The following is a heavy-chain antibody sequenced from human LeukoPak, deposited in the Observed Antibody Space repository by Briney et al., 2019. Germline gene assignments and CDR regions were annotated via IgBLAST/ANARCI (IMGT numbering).Heavy chain of an antibody. CDR1: GFTFSSYA. CDR2: ISYDGSNK. J-gene: IGHJ4*02. D-gene: IGHD3-10*01. Sequence: SGRSLRLSCAASGFTFSSYAMHWVRQAPGKGLEWVAVISYDGSNKYYADSVKGRFTISRDNAANSLFLQMNSLRPEDTAVYYCARDFSGEFDYWGQGTLVTVSS. CDR3: ARDFSGEFDY. V-gene: IGHV3-30-3*01.